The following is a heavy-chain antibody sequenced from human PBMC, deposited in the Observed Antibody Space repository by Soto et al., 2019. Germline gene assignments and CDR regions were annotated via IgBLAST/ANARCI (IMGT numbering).Heavy chain of an antibody. J-gene: IGHJ4*02. D-gene: IGHD3-22*01. CDR3: ARVAYYYDSSGSPTHFDY. CDR1: GGSISSYY. Sequence: SETLSLTCTVSGGSISSYYWSWIRQPPGKGLEWIGYIYYSGSTNYNPSLKSRVTISVDTSKNQFSLKLSSVTAADTAVYYCARVAYYYDSSGSPTHFDYWGQGTLVTVS. V-gene: IGHV4-59*01. CDR2: IYYSGST.